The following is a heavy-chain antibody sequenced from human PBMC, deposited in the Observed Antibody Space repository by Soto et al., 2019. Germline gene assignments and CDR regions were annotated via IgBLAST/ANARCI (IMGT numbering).Heavy chain of an antibody. CDR2: IGIGSSDK. J-gene: IGHJ3*01. V-gene: IGHV3-48*01. D-gene: IGHD3-22*01. CDR3: ARDQLYYNDISGRPLNAFDV. Sequence: PGGSLRLSCSASGFTISGYAMSWVRQAPGKGLEWVSYIGIGSSDKYYADSVKGRFTISRDNAKNSLYLQMNSLRAEDTAVYYCARDQLYYNDISGRPLNAFDVWGQGTMVTVSS. CDR1: GFTISGYA.